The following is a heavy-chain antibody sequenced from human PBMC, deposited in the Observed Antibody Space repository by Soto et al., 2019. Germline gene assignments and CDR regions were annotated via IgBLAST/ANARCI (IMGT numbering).Heavy chain of an antibody. V-gene: IGHV4-30-2*01. D-gene: IGHD2-15*01. Sequence: QLPLQESGSGLVKPSQTLSLTCAVSGGSISSGGFSWGWIRQPPGKGLEWIGYIYHSGSTSYNPSLKSRVAISVDRSKNQFSLKRRSVTAADAAVYYCARVADYIANRPRDAFDIWGQGTMVTVSS. CDR2: IYHSGST. CDR1: GGSISSGGFS. CDR3: ARVADYIANRPRDAFDI. J-gene: IGHJ3*02.